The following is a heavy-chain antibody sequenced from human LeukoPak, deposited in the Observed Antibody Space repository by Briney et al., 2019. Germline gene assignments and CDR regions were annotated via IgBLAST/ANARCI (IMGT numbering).Heavy chain of an antibody. CDR3: ARLGYSSGRSDFGVKYFQH. D-gene: IGHD6-19*01. Sequence: PSETLSLTCTVSGGSISRSSYYWGWIRQPPGKGLEWIGSIYYSGSTYYNPSLKSRVTISVDTSKNQFSLKLSSVTAADTAVYYCARLGYSSGRSDFGVKYFQHWGQGTLVTVSS. CDR1: GGSISRSSYY. CDR2: IYYSGST. J-gene: IGHJ1*01. V-gene: IGHV4-39*07.